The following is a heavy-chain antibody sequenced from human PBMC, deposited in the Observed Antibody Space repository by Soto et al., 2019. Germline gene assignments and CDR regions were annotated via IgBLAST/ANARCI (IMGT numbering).Heavy chain of an antibody. J-gene: IGHJ6*02. D-gene: IGHD3-10*01. CDR1: GFSFSSCG. V-gene: IGHV3-30*18. CDR2: TSHDGSNK. Sequence: PGGSLRLSCAASGFSFSSCGMHWVRQAPGKGLEWVAGTSHDGSNKHYADSVKGRFTISRDNSKNTLSLQMNSLRAEDTAVYYCAKVRVRGVIITNYGMDVWGQGTTVTVSS. CDR3: AKVRVRGVIITNYGMDV.